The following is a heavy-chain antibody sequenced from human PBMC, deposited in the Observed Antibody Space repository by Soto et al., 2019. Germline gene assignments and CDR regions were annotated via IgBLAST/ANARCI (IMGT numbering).Heavy chain of an antibody. J-gene: IGHJ6*02. CDR3: AKRYDFWTGRWYGLGV. Sequence: TLSLTCSVSGASINSANWWVWVRQPPGKGLEWIGEIYHIGSTTYNPSLKSRATISVDKSKNQFSLIVNSVTAADTAVYYCAKRYDFWTGRWYGLGVWGQGTTVTVSS. CDR2: IYHIGST. CDR1: GASINSANW. D-gene: IGHD3-3*01. V-gene: IGHV4-4*02.